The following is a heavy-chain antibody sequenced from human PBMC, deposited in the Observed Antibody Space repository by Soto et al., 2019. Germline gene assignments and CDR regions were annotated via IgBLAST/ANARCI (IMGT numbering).Heavy chain of an antibody. CDR3: AREVDSSRVSKWFDP. CDR1: GDTFSNYA. D-gene: IGHD5-18*01. Sequence: QVQLVQPGAEVKKPGSSVKVSCTASGDTFSNYAFSWVRQAPGQGLEWMGGIIPIFPTSNYAKNFLGSLTITADDSTYTVSLELSSLSPDDTAVYYCAREVDSSRVSKWFDPWGQGTLVSVSS. J-gene: IGHJ5*02. CDR2: IIPIFPTS. V-gene: IGHV1-69*19.